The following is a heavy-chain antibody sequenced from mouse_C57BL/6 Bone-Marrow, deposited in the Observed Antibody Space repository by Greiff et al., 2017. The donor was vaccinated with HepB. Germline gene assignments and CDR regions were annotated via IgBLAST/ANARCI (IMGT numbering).Heavy chain of an antibody. CDR1: EYEFPSHD. J-gene: IGHJ1*03. Sequence: EVQLVESGGGLVQPGESLKLSCESNEYEFPSHDMSWVRKTPEKRLELVAAINSDGGSTYYPDTMERRFIISIDNTKKTLYLQMSSLRSEDTAVYDCARCGEMVTYSYWYFDVGGTGTTVTVSS. CDR2: INSDGGST. CDR3: ARCGEMVTYSYWYFDV. V-gene: IGHV5-2*01. D-gene: IGHD2-3*01.